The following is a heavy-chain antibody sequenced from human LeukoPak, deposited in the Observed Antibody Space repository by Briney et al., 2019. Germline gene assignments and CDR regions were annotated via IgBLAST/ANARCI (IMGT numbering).Heavy chain of an antibody. D-gene: IGHD1-1*01. V-gene: IGHV4-39*07. Sequence: SETLSLTCTVSGGSISSSSYYWGWIRQPPGKGLEWIGSIYYSGSTYYNPSLKSRVTISVDTSKNQFSLKLSSVTAADTAMYYCARVARYRSTNFDSWGQGTLVTVSS. CDR1: GGSISSSSYY. CDR2: IYYSGST. CDR3: ARVARYRSTNFDS. J-gene: IGHJ4*02.